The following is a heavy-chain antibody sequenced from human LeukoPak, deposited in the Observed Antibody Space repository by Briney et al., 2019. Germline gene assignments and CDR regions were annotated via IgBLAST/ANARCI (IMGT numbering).Heavy chain of an antibody. J-gene: IGHJ4*02. CDR1: GGSISSGGYY. V-gene: IGHV4-61*08. D-gene: IGHD1-26*01. Sequence: SETLSLTCTVSGGSISSGGYYWSWIRQPPGKGLEWIGYIYYSGSTNYNPSLKSRVTISVDTSKNQFSLKLSSVTAADTAVYYCASGQWELLGVFVFDYWGQGTLVTVSS. CDR3: ASGQWELLGVFVFDY. CDR2: IYYSGST.